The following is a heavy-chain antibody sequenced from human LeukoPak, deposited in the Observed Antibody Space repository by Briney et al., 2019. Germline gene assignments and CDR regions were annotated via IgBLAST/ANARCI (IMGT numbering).Heavy chain of an antibody. CDR3: ARVGGLYYYDSSGYLND. CDR2: IYYSGST. J-gene: IGHJ3*01. Sequence: SETLSLTCTVSGGSISSHYWSWIRQPPGKGLEWIGHIYYSGSTNYNPSLKSRVTISVDTSKNQFSLKLSSVTAADTAVYYCARVGGLYYYDSSGYLNDWGQGTMVTVSS. CDR1: GGSISSHY. V-gene: IGHV4-59*11. D-gene: IGHD3-22*01.